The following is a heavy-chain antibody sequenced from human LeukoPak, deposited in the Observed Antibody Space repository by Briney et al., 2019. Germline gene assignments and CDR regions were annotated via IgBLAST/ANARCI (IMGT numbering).Heavy chain of an antibody. CDR1: GGSFSGYY. J-gene: IGHJ4*02. V-gene: IGHV4-34*01. Sequence: SETLSLTCAVYGGSFSGYYWSWIRRPPGKGPEWIGEINHSGSTNYSPSPKSRVTISVDTSKKQFSLKLSSVTAADTAVYYCVTYYFDSSGPKKNYWGQGTLVTVSS. CDR2: INHSGST. CDR3: VTYYFDSSGPKKNY. D-gene: IGHD3-22*01.